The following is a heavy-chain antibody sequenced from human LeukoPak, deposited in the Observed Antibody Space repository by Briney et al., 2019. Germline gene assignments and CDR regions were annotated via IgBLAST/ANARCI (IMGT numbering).Heavy chain of an antibody. D-gene: IGHD3-10*01. J-gene: IGHJ1*01. CDR1: GYTFTSYD. V-gene: IGHV1-8*01. CDR3: ARGPRDGSGSSYFQH. CDR2: INPNSGNT. Sequence: ASVKVSCKASGYTFTSYDINWVRQATGQGLEWMGWINPNSGNTGYAQKFQGRVTMTRNTSISTAYMELSGLRSEDTAVYYCARGPRDGSGSSYFQHWGQGTLVTVSS.